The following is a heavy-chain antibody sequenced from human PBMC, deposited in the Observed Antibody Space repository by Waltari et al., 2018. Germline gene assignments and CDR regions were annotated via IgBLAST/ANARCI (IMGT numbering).Heavy chain of an antibody. CDR3: AKLRGPLDY. J-gene: IGHJ4*02. V-gene: IGHV3-30*18. Sequence: QVQLVESGGGVVQPGRSLRLSCAASGFTFSSYGMHWVRQAPGKGVGWVAVISYDGSNKVYADSVKGRFTISRDNSKNTRYLQMNSLRAEDTAVYYCAKLRGPLDYWGQGTLVTVSS. CDR1: GFTFSSYG. CDR2: ISYDGSNK.